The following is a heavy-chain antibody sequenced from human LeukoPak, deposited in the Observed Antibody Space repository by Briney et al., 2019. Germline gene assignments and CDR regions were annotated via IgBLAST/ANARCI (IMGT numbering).Heavy chain of an antibody. V-gene: IGHV4-61*02. Sequence: SETLSLTCTVSGGSISSGSYYWSWIRQPAGKGLEWIGRIYTSGSTNYNPSLKSRVTISVDTSKNQFSLKLSSVTAADTAVYYCARDHLYGSGYSLDYWGQGTLVTVSS. CDR1: GGSISSGSYY. J-gene: IGHJ4*02. CDR2: IYTSGST. D-gene: IGHD3-3*01. CDR3: ARDHLYGSGYSLDY.